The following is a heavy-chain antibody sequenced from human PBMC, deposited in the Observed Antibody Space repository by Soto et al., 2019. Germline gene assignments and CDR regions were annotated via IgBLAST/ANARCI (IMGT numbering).Heavy chain of an antibody. J-gene: IGHJ4*02. Sequence: QMVQSGGEVKKPGASVRVSCKASGYTFTSYGIRWVRQAPGQGLEWMGWITPFNGNTDYAERLQGRLTLTTDTSTSTAYMELRRLTSDDTALDYCMSFNGDHDYWGQGTLVIVS. CDR2: ITPFNGNT. CDR3: MSFNGDHDY. CDR1: GYTFTSYG. V-gene: IGHV1-18*01. D-gene: IGHD2-8*01.